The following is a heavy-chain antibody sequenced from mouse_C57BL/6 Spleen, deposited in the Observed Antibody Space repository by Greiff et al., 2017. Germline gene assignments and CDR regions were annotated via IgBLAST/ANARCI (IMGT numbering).Heavy chain of an antibody. V-gene: IGHV1-52*01. J-gene: IGHJ1*03. D-gene: IGHD1-1*01. CDR3: AREDYSSSYRYFDV. Sequence: QVPLQQSGAELVRPGSSVKLSCKASGYTFTSYWMHWVKQRPIQGLEWIGNIDPSDSETHYNQQFKDKATLTVDKSSSTAYMQLSSLTSEVSAVYYGAREDYSSSYRYFDVWGTGTTVTVSS. CDR1: GYTFTSYW. CDR2: IDPSDSET.